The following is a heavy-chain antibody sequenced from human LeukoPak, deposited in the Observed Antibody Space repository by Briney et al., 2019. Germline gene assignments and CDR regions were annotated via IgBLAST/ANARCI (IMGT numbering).Heavy chain of an antibody. CDR1: GFIVSGDF. V-gene: IGHV3-53*01. Sequence: GGSLRLSCAASGFIVSGDFMSWVRQAPGKGLEWVSVIYSDGSTYYADSVEGRFTISRDNSKNTLDLQMTGLRAEDTAVYYCAKAGPHDYGYDWFDPWGQGTLVTVSS. J-gene: IGHJ5*02. D-gene: IGHD4-17*01. CDR2: IYSDGST. CDR3: AKAGPHDYGYDWFDP.